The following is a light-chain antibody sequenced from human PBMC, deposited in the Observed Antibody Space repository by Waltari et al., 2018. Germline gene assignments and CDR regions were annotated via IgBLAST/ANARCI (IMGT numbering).Light chain of an antibody. V-gene: IGKV3-15*01. Sequence: LVMTQSLATLSVAPGEGATRSCKASQSLSSNLAWYQQKPGQLPRLLTYGASTRATGIPARFSGSGSGTEFTLTISSLQAEDFAVYYCQERGRTFGQGTKVEIK. CDR1: QSLSSN. CDR2: GAS. CDR3: QERGRT. J-gene: IGKJ1*01.